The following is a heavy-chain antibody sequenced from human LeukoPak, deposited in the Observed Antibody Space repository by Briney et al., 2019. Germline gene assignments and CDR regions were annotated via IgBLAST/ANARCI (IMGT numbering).Heavy chain of an antibody. J-gene: IGHJ4*02. CDR2: IFYSGST. CDR3: AGQFYCSGGSCFFDY. D-gene: IGHD2-15*01. CDR1: GGSFRSTTYY. Sequence: SETLSLTCTVSGGSFRSTTYYWGWIRQPPGKGLEWIAAIFYSGSTYYNPSLSSRVTISVDTSKNQFSLKLSPVTAADTAVYYCAGQFYCSGGSCFFDYWGQGTLVTVSS. V-gene: IGHV4-39*01.